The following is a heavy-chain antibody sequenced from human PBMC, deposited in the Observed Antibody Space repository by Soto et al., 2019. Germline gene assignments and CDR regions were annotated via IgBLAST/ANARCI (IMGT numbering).Heavy chain of an antibody. CDR3: ARGGRVGVAGSAAFDM. CDR1: GYPVTAYY. Sequence: VQSGAVVKKPGASVTVSCSASGYPVTAYYMHWVRQAPGRGLEWMGGINPATGATKYTQTLRGRVTRTKASSTSTVFMELTGLTSEATVDFYWARGGRVGVAGSAAFDMWGQGTLVTVSS. D-gene: IGHD3-3*01. V-gene: IGHV1-2*01. J-gene: IGHJ3*02. CDR2: INPATGAT.